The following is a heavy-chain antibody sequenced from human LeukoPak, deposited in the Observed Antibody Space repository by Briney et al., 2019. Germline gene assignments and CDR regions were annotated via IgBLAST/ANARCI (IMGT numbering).Heavy chain of an antibody. CDR3: ARRTIAVAGPGWYFDL. J-gene: IGHJ2*01. V-gene: IGHV4-59*08. CDR1: GGSISSYY. D-gene: IGHD6-19*01. Sequence: SETLSLTCIVSGGSISSYYWSWIRQPPGKGLEWIGYIYYSGSTNYNPSLKSRVTISVDTSKNQFSLKLTSVTAADTAVYYCARRTIAVAGPGWYFDLWGRGTLVTVSS. CDR2: IYYSGST.